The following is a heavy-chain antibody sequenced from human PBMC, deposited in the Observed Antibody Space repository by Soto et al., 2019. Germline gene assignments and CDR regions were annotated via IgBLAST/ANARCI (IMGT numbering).Heavy chain of an antibody. CDR3: ARVLYDYVWGSYRHFDY. CDR1: GYTFTSYG. CDR2: ISAYNGNT. V-gene: IGHV1-18*01. Sequence: ASVKVSCKASGYTFTSYGISWVRQAPGQGLEWMGWISAYNGNTNYAQKLQGRVTMTTDTSTSTAYMELRSLRSDDTAVYYCARVLYDYVWGSYRHFDYWGQGTLVTVSS. J-gene: IGHJ4*02. D-gene: IGHD3-16*02.